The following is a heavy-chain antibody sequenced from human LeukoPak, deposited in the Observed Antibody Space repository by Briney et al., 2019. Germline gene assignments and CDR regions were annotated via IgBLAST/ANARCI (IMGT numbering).Heavy chain of an antibody. CDR1: GGSISSGSYY. Sequence: SETLSLSCTVSGGSISSGSYYWSWIRQPAGKGLEWIGRIYTSGSTNYNPSLKSRVTISVDTSKNQFSLKLTSVTAADTAVYYCARDRVGATTWLDYWGQGTLVTVSS. J-gene: IGHJ4*02. CDR3: ARDRVGATTWLDY. D-gene: IGHD1-26*01. CDR2: IYTSGST. V-gene: IGHV4-61*02.